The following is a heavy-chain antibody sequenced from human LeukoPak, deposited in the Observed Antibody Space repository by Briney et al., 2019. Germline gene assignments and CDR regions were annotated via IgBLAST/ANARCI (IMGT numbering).Heavy chain of an antibody. Sequence: GESLKISCKGSGYSFTSYWIGWVRQMPGKGLEWMGIIYPGDSDTRYSPSFQGQVTISADKSISTAYLQWSSLKASDTAMYHCARQSYCSGGSCFYYFDYWGQGTLVTVSS. V-gene: IGHV5-51*01. CDR2: IYPGDSDT. CDR1: GYSFTSYW. J-gene: IGHJ4*02. CDR3: ARQSYCSGGSCFYYFDY. D-gene: IGHD2-15*01.